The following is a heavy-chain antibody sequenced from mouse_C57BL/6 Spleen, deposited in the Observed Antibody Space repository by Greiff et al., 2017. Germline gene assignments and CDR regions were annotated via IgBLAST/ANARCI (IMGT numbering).Heavy chain of an antibody. J-gene: IGHJ2*01. D-gene: IGHD1-1*01. Sequence: EVMLVESGGDLVKPGGSLKLSCAASGFTFSSYGMSWVRQTPDKRLEWVATISSGGSYTYYPDSVKGRFTISRDNAKNTLYLQMSSLKSEDTAMYYCARHGGTTVVADDWGQGTTLPVSS. CDR3: ARHGGTTVVADD. V-gene: IGHV5-6*01. CDR2: ISSGGSYT. CDR1: GFTFSSYG.